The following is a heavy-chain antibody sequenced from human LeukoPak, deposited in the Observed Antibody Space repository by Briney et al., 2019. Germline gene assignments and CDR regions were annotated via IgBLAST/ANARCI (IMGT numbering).Heavy chain of an antibody. CDR3: ARGYCSSTSCYNGMDV. J-gene: IGHJ6*02. CDR1: GGSISSYY. Sequence: SETLSLTCTVSGGSISSYYWSWIRQPAGKGLEWIGRIYTSGSTNYNPSLKSRVTMSVDTSKNQFSLKLSSVTAADTAVYYCARGYCSSTSCYNGMDVWVHGTTVTVSS. V-gene: IGHV4-4*07. D-gene: IGHD2-2*02. CDR2: IYTSGST.